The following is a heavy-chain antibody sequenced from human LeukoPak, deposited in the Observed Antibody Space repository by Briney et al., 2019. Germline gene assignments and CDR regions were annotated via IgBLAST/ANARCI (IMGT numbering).Heavy chain of an antibody. D-gene: IGHD2-21*01. CDR2: IIPIFGTA. Sequence: ASVKVSCKASGGTFSSYAISWVRQAPGQGLEWMGGIIPIFGTANYAQKFQGRVTITADESTSTAYMELSSLRSEDTAVYYCWGGGWKRPFDYWGQGTLVTVSS. V-gene: IGHV1-69*13. CDR3: WGGGWKRPFDY. CDR1: GGTFSSYA. J-gene: IGHJ4*02.